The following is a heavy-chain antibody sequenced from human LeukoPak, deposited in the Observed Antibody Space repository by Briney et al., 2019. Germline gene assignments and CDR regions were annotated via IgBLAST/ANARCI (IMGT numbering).Heavy chain of an antibody. D-gene: IGHD2-2*01. CDR1: GFTFSSYG. CDR2: ISGSGGST. CDR3: AKDFYIVVVPAATNDAFDI. Sequence: GGSLRLSCAASGFTFSSYGMHWVRQAPGKGLEWVSAISGSGGSTYYADSVKGRFTISRDNSKNTLYLQMNSLRAEDTAVYYCAKDFYIVVVPAATNDAFDIWGQGTMVTVSS. V-gene: IGHV3-23*01. J-gene: IGHJ3*02.